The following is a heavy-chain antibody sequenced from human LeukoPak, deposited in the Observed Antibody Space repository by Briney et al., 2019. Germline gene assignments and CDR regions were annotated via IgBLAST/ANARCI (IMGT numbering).Heavy chain of an antibody. CDR1: GFTFSTYW. J-gene: IGHJ4*02. V-gene: IGHV3-7*01. Sequence: GGPLRLSCAASGFTFSTYWMSWVRQAPGKGLEWVANIKQEGSEKYYVDSVKGRFTISRDNAKNSLYLQMNSLRAEDTAVYYCAKDGLYCSSTSCYNPPYFDYWGQGTLVTVSS. CDR3: AKDGLYCSSTSCYNPPYFDY. CDR2: IKQEGSEK. D-gene: IGHD2-2*02.